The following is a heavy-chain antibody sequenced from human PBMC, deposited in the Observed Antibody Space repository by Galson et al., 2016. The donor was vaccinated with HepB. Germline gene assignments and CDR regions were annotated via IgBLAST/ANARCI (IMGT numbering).Heavy chain of an antibody. J-gene: IGHJ6*02. CDR3: AKRPYSYGWHYGMDV. D-gene: IGHD5-18*01. Sequence: SLRLSCAGSGFIFSTYAMSWVRQAPGKGLEWVSGIRGSGGGIDYADSVKGRFTISRDNSKNILYLQMKSLRDEDTAVYYCAKRPYSYGWHYGMDVWGQGTTVTVSS. CDR1: GFIFSTYA. V-gene: IGHV3-23*01. CDR2: IRGSGGGI.